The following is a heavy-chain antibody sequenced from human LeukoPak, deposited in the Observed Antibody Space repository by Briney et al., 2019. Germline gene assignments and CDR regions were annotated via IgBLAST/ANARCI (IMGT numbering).Heavy chain of an antibody. CDR3: AKDPEVRRVSGIAAAGPPFDY. CDR2: IRYDGSNK. J-gene: IGHJ4*02. V-gene: IGHV3-30*02. CDR1: GFTISSYG. D-gene: IGHD6-13*01. Sequence: GGSLRLSCAASGFTISSYGMHWVRQAPGKGLEWVAFIRYDGSNKYYADSVKGRFTISRDNSKNTLYLQMNSLRAEDTAVYYCAKDPEVRRVSGIAAAGPPFDYWGQGTLVTVSS.